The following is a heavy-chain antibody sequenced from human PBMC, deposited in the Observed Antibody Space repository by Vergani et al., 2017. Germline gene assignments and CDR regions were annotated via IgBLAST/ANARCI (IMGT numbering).Heavy chain of an antibody. CDR1: GGTFSSYA. CDR2: IIPIFGTA. Sequence: QVQLVQSGAEVKKPGSSVKVSCKASGGTFSSYAISWVRQAPGQGLEWMGGIIPIFGTANYAQKFQGRVTITADESTSTAHMELSSLRSEDTAVYYCARDPRYDFWSGSYMDVWGKGTTVTVSS. CDR3: ARDPRYDFWSGSYMDV. V-gene: IGHV1-69*12. D-gene: IGHD3-3*01. J-gene: IGHJ6*04.